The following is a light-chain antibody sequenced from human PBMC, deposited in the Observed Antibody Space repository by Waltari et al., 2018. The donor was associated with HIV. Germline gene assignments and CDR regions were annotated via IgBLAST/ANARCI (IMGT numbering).Light chain of an antibody. V-gene: IGLV2-23*02. J-gene: IGLJ3*02. Sequence: QFALTQPASVSGSPGQSITISCTGTSSDVGIYNLVSWYQQHPGKAPKLMIYEVSKRPSGVSNRFSGSKSGNTASLTISGLQAEDEADYYCCSYVGSSTWVFGGGTKLTVL. CDR3: CSYVGSSTWV. CDR2: EVS. CDR1: SSDVGIYNL.